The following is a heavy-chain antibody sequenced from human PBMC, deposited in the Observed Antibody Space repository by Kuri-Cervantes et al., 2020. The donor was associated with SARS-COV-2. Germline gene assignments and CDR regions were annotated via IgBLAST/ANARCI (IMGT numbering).Heavy chain of an antibody. CDR3: ARQLDYYDSSGYYYYYYYGMDV. V-gene: IGHV5-51*01. CDR1: GYSFTSYW. D-gene: IGHD3-22*01. Sequence: GGSLRLSCKGSGYSFTSYWIGWVRQMPGKGLEWMGIIYPGDSDTRYSPSFQGQVTISADKSISTAYLQWSSLKASDTAMYYCARQLDYYDSSGYYYYYYYGMDVWGQGTTVTVSS. J-gene: IGHJ6*02. CDR2: IYPGDSDT.